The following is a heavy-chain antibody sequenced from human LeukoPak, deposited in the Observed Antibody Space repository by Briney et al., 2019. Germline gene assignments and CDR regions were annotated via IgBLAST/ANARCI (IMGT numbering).Heavy chain of an antibody. V-gene: IGHV3-49*04. D-gene: IGHD3-22*01. Sequence: SGGSLRLSCTASGFTFGDYAMSWVRQAPGKGLEWVGFIRSKAYGGTTEYAASVKGRFTISRDDSKSIAYLQMNSLKTEDTAVYYCTRGPTYYAYWGQGTLVTVSS. J-gene: IGHJ4*02. CDR2: IRSKAYGGTT. CDR1: GFTFGDYA. CDR3: TRGPTYYAY.